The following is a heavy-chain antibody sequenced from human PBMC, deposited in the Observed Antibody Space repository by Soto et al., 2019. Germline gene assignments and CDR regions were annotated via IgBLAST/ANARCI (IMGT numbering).Heavy chain of an antibody. CDR2: ISYDGSNK. CDR1: GFTFSSYG. J-gene: IGHJ4*02. Sequence: QVQLVESGGGVVQPGRSLRLSCAASGFTFSSYGMHWVRQAPGKGLEWVAVISYDGSNKYYADSVKGRFTISRDNSKKTLYRQRKSRRVEATAVYYCANDRRVVAVAAPFDYWGQGTLVTVSS. V-gene: IGHV3-30*18. CDR3: ANDRRVVAVAAPFDY. D-gene: IGHD6-19*01.